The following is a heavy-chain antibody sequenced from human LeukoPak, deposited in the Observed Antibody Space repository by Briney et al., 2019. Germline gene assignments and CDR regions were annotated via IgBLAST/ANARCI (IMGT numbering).Heavy chain of an antibody. CDR1: GFTFDDYA. V-gene: IGHV3-9*01. Sequence: GGSLRLSCAASGFTFDDYAMHWVRQAPGKGLEWVSGINWNSNNIDYADSVKGRFSISRDNAKSSLYLQMNSLREEDTALYYCAKATSGYYSAILDWGQGTLVTVSS. CDR2: INWNSNNI. CDR3: AKATSGYYSAILD. J-gene: IGHJ4*02. D-gene: IGHD3-22*01.